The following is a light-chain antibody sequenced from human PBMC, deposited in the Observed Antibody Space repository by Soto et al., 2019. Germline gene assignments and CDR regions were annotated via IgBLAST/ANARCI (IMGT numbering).Light chain of an antibody. CDR2: GAS. CDR3: QQYGSSPWT. Sequence: ETVLTQSPGTLSLSPGERATLSCRASQTIRSNYLDWYRQTPGQAPRLLIYGASNRATGIADRFSGSGSGTDFTLIISRLEPEDFALCYCQQYGSSPWTFGQGTKVEIK. CDR1: QTIRSNY. V-gene: IGKV3-20*01. J-gene: IGKJ1*01.